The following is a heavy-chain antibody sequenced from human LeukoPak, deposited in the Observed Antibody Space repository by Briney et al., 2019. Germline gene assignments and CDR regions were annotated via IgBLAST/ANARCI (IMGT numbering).Heavy chain of an antibody. CDR1: GFTFSSYA. CDR3: AKDGSYIDY. V-gene: IGHV3-23*01. Sequence: PGGSLRLSCAASGFTFSSYAMSWVRQASGKGLEWVSTISGSGGKTYYADSVKGRFTISRDNSNNTLYLQMNSLRAEDTAVYHCAKDGSYIDYWGQGTLVTVSS. J-gene: IGHJ4*02. D-gene: IGHD3-10*01. CDR2: ISGSGGKT.